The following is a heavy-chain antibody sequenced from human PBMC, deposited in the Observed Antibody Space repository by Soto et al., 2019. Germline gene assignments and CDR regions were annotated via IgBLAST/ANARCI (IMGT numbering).Heavy chain of an antibody. D-gene: IGHD5-18*01. J-gene: IGHJ5*02. CDR3: ARETWIQLANRNWFDP. V-gene: IGHV1-3*01. CDR1: GYTFTSYA. Sequence: ASVKVSCKASGYTFTSYAMHWVRQAPGQRLEWMGWINAGNGNTKYSQKFQGRVTITRDTSASTAYMELSSLRSEDTAVYYCARETWIQLANRNWFDPWGQGTLVTVSS. CDR2: INAGNGNT.